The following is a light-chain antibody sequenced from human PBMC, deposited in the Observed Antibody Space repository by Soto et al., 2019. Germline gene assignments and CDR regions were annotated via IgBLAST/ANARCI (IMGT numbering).Light chain of an antibody. CDR3: QQYEDIPT. Sequence: DIQMTQSPSSLSASVGDRVTITCQASQNINNYLNWYQQKPGRAPKLLIYDASNLEAGVPSRFRGSGSGTDFTFTISRLQPEDIATYYCQQYEDIPTFGQVTRREIK. CDR1: QNINNY. V-gene: IGKV1-33*01. J-gene: IGKJ5*01. CDR2: DAS.